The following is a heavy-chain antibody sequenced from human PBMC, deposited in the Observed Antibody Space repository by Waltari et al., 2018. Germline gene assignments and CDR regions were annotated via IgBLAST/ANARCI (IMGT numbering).Heavy chain of an antibody. CDR1: GYTFTDQY. J-gene: IGHJ4*02. D-gene: IGHD3-16*01. CDR2: ISPNSGGT. Sequence: QVQLVQSGAEVRKPGASVKVSCKASGYTFTDQYIHWVRQAPGQGLEWMGRISPNSGGTDYAQMFQGRVTMTRDTSIGTAYMELSRLTSDDRAVYYCATLGAAAGDYWGQGTLVTVSA. V-gene: IGHV1-2*06. CDR3: ATLGAAAGDY.